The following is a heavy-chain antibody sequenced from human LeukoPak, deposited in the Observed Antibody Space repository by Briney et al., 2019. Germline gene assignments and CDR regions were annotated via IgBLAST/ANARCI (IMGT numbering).Heavy chain of an antibody. CDR1: GFTVSSNY. CDR3: ARETYDYVWGSYRYWYFDY. Sequence: GGSLRLFCAASGFTVSSNYMSWVRQAPGKGLEWVSVIYSGGSTYYADSVKGRFTISRDNSKNTLYLQMNSLRAEDTAVYYCARETYDYVWGSYRYWYFDYWGQGTLVTVSS. CDR2: IYSGGST. D-gene: IGHD3-16*02. V-gene: IGHV3-66*01. J-gene: IGHJ4*02.